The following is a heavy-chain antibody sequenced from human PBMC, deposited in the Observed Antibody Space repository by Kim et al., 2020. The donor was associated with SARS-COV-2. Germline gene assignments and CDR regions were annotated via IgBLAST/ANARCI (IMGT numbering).Heavy chain of an antibody. V-gene: IGHV1-18*01. D-gene: IGHD6-13*01. Sequence: AQKLQGRVTSTTDTSTSTAYMGLRNLRSDDTAVYYCARGSSSSWYAHFDYWGQGTLVTVSS. J-gene: IGHJ4*02. CDR3: ARGSSSSWYAHFDY.